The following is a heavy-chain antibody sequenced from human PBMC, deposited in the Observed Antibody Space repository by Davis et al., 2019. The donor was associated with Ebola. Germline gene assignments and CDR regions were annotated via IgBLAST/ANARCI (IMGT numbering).Heavy chain of an antibody. CDR3: ARSIGADWGSRKAFDI. D-gene: IGHD7-27*01. V-gene: IGHV3-7*01. CDR1: GFTFSSYW. J-gene: IGHJ3*02. CDR2: IKQDGSEK. Sequence: GGSLRLSCAASGFTFSSYWMSWVRQAPGKGLEWVANIKQDGSEKYYVDSVKGRFTISRDNAKNSLYLQMNSLRAEDTAVYYCARSIGADWGSRKAFDIWGQGTMVTVSS.